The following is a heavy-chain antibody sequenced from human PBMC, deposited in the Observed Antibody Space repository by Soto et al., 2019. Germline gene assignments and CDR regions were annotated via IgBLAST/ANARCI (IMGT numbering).Heavy chain of an antibody. V-gene: IGHV5-10-1*01. D-gene: IGHD2-15*01. CDR1: GYSFTSYW. CDR3: ARLGGGCSGGSCYYYYGMDV. CDR2: IDPSDSYT. J-gene: IGHJ6*02. Sequence: GESLKISCKGSGYSFTSYWISWVRQMPGKGLEWMGRIDPSDSYTNYSPSLQGHVTISADKSISTAYLQWSSLKASDTAMYYCARLGGGCSGGSCYYYYGMDVWGQGTTVTVSS.